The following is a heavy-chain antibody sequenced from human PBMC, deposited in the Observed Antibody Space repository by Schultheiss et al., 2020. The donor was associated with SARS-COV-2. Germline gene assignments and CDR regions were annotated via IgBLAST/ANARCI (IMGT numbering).Heavy chain of an antibody. Sequence: GESLKISCAASGFTFSSYSMNWVRQAPGKGLEWVSSISSSSSYIYYADSVKGRFTISRDNSKNTLYLQMNSLRAGDTAVYYCARGGYSYGFYWGQGTLVTVSS. J-gene: IGHJ4*02. V-gene: IGHV3-21*01. CDR1: GFTFSSYS. CDR3: ARGGYSYGFY. CDR2: ISSSSSYI. D-gene: IGHD5-18*01.